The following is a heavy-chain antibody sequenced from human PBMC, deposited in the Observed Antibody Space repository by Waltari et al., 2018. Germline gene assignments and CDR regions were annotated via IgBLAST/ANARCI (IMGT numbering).Heavy chain of an antibody. J-gene: IGHJ1*01. CDR1: AYTFSTYG. CDR3: ATSVGGNMEFDN. Sequence: QAQLAQSGAEVKKPGASVKVSCKASAYTFSTYGITWVRQVPGQGLEWMGWISAHNGNTNHAQKFQDRVTLTTDTSTHTAYWEMRSLTADDTAVYYCATSVGGNMEFDNWGQGTLVTVSS. CDR2: ISAHNGNT. V-gene: IGHV1-18*01. D-gene: IGHD6-19*01.